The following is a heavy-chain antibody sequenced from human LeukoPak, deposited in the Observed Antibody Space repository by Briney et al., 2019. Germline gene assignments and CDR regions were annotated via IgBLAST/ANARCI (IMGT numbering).Heavy chain of an antibody. CDR3: ARGPSMRGRYCSSTSCYREIYYYYGMDV. CDR2: INPNSGGT. D-gene: IGHD2-2*02. Sequence: ASVKVSCKASGYTFTVYYMHWVRQAPGQGLEWMGWINPNSGGTNYSQKFQGRVTMTRDTSISTAYMELSRLRSDDTAVYYCARGPSMRGRYCSSTSCYREIYYYYGMDVWGQGTTVTVSS. V-gene: IGHV1-2*02. J-gene: IGHJ6*02. CDR1: GYTFTVYY.